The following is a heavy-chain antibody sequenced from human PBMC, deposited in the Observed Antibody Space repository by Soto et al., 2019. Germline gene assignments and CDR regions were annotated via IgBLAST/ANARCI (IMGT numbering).Heavy chain of an antibody. Sequence: GGSLRLSCAASGFTFSSYAMSWVRQAPGKGLEWVSAISGSGGSTYYADSVKGRFTISRDNSKNTLYLQMNSLRAEDTAVYYCAKDLWFVYYYYGMDVWGQGTTVTVSS. CDR1: GFTFSSYA. V-gene: IGHV3-23*01. D-gene: IGHD3-10*01. CDR3: AKDLWFVYYYYGMDV. J-gene: IGHJ6*02. CDR2: ISGSGGST.